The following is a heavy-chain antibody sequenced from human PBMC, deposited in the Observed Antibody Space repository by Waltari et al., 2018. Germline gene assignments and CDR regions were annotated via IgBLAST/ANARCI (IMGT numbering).Heavy chain of an antibody. Sequence: QLRLQESGPGVVKPSETLSLTCTVSRGPLSSEIHYWSWVRQYPAGGGMEWIWRIFSRGGTKDNPSVNGRATLSVDAARQQFSLRLTSVTAADTAVYFCARHVAMAGKEHFDRWGQGSLVIVS. CDR3: ARHVAMAGKEHFDR. CDR1: RGPLSSEIHY. J-gene: IGHJ5*01. CDR2: IFSRGGT. V-gene: IGHV4-61*02. D-gene: IGHD6-19*01.